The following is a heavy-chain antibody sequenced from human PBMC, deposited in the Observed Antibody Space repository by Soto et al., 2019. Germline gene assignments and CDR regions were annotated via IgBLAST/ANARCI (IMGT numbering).Heavy chain of an antibody. CDR3: ADSWLPTSY. Sequence: PGGSLRLSCAASGFSFSHYWMHWVRQAPGKGLVWVSRISPDGRTTTYAVYVKGRFTISRDNAKSTLYLQMNSLTVEDGAVYYCADSWLPTSYWGPGTLVTVSS. CDR1: GFSFSHYW. V-gene: IGHV3-74*01. D-gene: IGHD3-10*01. J-gene: IGHJ4*02. CDR2: ISPDGRTT.